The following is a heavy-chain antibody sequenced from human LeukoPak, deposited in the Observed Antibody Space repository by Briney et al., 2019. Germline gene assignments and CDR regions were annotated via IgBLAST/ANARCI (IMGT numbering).Heavy chain of an antibody. V-gene: IGHV3-11*01. J-gene: IGHJ6*02. Sequence: GGSLRLSCAASGFTFSDYYMSWIRQAPGKGLEWVSYISSSGSTIYYADSVKGRFTISRDNAKNSLYLQMNSLRAEDTAVYYCAGVLRYCSGGSCYSSSYYYGMDVWGQGTTVTVSS. CDR1: GFTFSDYY. D-gene: IGHD2-15*01. CDR3: AGVLRYCSGGSCYSSSYYYGMDV. CDR2: ISSSGSTI.